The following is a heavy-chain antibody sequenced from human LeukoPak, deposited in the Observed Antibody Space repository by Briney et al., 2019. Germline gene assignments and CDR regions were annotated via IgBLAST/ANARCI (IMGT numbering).Heavy chain of an antibody. CDR3: ARDRGGSYLGYFDY. J-gene: IGHJ4*02. CDR1: GFTVSSNY. D-gene: IGHD1-26*01. Sequence: GGSLRLSCAASGFTVSSNYMSWVRQAPGKGLEWVSVIYSGGSTYYADSVKGRFTISRDNSKNTLYLQMNSLRAEDTAVYYCARDRGGSYLGYFDYWGQGTLVTVSS. V-gene: IGHV3-53*01. CDR2: IYSGGST.